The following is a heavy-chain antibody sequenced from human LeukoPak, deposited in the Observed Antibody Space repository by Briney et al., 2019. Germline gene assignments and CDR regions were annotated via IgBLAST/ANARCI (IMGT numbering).Heavy chain of an antibody. CDR3: AREVTNDAFDI. J-gene: IGHJ3*02. V-gene: IGHV3-33*01. Sequence: GGSLRLSCAASGLSLSSYGMHWVRQAPGKGLEWVAVIWSDGRNKFYADSVRGRFTVSRDNSKNTLFLQMSSLRADDAALYYCAREVTNDAFDIWGQGTMVTVSS. D-gene: IGHD4-17*01. CDR2: IWSDGRNK. CDR1: GLSLSSYG.